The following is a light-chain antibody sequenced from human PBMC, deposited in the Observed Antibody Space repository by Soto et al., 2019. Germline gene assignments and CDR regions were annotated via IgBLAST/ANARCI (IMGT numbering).Light chain of an antibody. V-gene: IGKV3-15*01. Sequence: KLMTQSPATLSLSPGERATLSCRASQSVSSTLAWYQQKPGQAPRLLIYDASTRANGIPARFSGSGSGTDFTLTISNLKSEDFAVYYCLQYNDWPRTFGQGTKVDIK. CDR1: QSVSST. CDR2: DAS. J-gene: IGKJ1*01. CDR3: LQYNDWPRT.